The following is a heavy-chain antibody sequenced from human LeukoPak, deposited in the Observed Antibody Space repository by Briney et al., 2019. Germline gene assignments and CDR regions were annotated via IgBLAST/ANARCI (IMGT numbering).Heavy chain of an antibody. Sequence: GGSLRLSCAASGFTLSDYSMNWLRQAPGKGLEWVSYIFSSSIYTNYADSVKGRFTISRDNAESSLFLQMSSLKAEDTAVYYCARAGTGEGALDIWGRGTLVTVSS. D-gene: IGHD7-27*01. CDR3: ARAGTGEGALDI. J-gene: IGHJ3*02. CDR1: GFTLSDYS. CDR2: IFSSSIYT. V-gene: IGHV3-11*05.